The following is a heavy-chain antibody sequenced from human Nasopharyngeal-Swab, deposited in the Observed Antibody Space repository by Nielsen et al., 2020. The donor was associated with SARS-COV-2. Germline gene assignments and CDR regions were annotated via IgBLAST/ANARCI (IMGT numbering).Heavy chain of an antibody. Sequence: ASVKVSCKASGYTFTSYDINWVRQATGQGLEWMGWMNPNSGNTGYAQKFQGRDTMTRNTSISTAYMELSSLRSEDTAVYYCARGFGDYDSSGYSPADYWGQGTLVTVSS. CDR1: GYTFTSYD. V-gene: IGHV1-8*01. CDR3: ARGFGDYDSSGYSPADY. CDR2: MNPNSGNT. D-gene: IGHD3-22*01. J-gene: IGHJ4*02.